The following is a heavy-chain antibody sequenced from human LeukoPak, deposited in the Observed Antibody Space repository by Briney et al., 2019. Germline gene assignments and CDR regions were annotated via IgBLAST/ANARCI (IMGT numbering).Heavy chain of an antibody. D-gene: IGHD2-2*01. Sequence: ASVKLSCKASGYTFTDYYMHWVRQAPGQGLEWMGRINPNSGGANYAQNFQGRVTMTRDTSISTAYMELSRLRSDDTAVYYCARDRVGCSSSMSCLFDYWGQGTLVTVSS. V-gene: IGHV1-2*06. CDR2: INPNSGGA. CDR3: ARDRVGCSSSMSCLFDY. J-gene: IGHJ4*02. CDR1: GYTFTDYY.